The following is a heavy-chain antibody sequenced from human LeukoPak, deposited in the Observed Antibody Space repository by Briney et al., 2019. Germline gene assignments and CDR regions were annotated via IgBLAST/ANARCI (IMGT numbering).Heavy chain of an antibody. J-gene: IGHJ6*02. CDR1: GFTFSSYC. D-gene: IGHD5-18*01. CDR2: ISSSSSYI. CDR3: ASVDTAMVNYYYYGMDV. Sequence: GGSLRLSCAASGFTFSSYCMNWVRQAPGKGLEWVSSISSSSSYIYYADSVKGRFTISRDNAKNSLYLQMNSLRAEDTAVYYCASVDTAMVNYYYYGMDVWGQGTTVTVSS. V-gene: IGHV3-21*01.